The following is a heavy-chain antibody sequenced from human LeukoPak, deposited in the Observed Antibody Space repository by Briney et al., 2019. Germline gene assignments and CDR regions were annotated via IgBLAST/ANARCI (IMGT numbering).Heavy chain of an antibody. CDR1: GGTFSSYA. V-gene: IGHV1-69*04. CDR3: ARDKAVTTELTQYFHH. Sequence: SVKVSCKASGGTFSSYAISWVRQAPGQGLEWMGRIIPILGIANYAQKFQFRVTMTTDTSTSTAYMELRSLTSDDTAVYYCARDKAVTTELTQYFHHWGQGTLVTVSS. J-gene: IGHJ1*01. CDR2: IIPILGIA. D-gene: IGHD4-11*01.